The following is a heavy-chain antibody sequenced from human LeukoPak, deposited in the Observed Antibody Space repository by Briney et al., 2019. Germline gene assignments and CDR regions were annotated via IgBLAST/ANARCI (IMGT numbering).Heavy chain of an antibody. Sequence: GGSPRLSCAASGFTFSSYWMSWVRQAPGKGLEWVANIKQDGSEKYYVDSVKGRFTISRDNAKNSLYLQMNGLRAEDTAVYYCARDGIAVAGNDYYYYYGMDVWGQGTTVTVSS. J-gene: IGHJ6*02. CDR1: GFTFSSYW. CDR3: ARDGIAVAGNDYYYYYGMDV. CDR2: IKQDGSEK. V-gene: IGHV3-7*01. D-gene: IGHD6-19*01.